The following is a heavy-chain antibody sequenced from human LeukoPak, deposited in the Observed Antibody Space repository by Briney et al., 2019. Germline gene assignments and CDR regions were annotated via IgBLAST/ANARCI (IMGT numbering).Heavy chain of an antibody. V-gene: IGHV4-34*01. Sequence: KPSETLSLTCAVYGGSFSGYYWSWIRQPPGKGLEWIGEINHSGGANYKTSLKSRVTISVDTSKNQFSLRVNSVTAADTAVYFCARVLSGYDYRGGGYDYYMDVWGKGTTVTVSS. CDR3: ARVLSGYDYRGGGYDYYMDV. J-gene: IGHJ6*03. CDR1: GGSFSGYY. D-gene: IGHD5-12*01. CDR2: INHSGGA.